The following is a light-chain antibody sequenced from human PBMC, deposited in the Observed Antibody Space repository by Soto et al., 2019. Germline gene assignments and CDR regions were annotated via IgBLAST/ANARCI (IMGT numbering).Light chain of an antibody. Sequence: EIVLTQSPGTLSLSPGERATLSCRASQSVGSDYLAWYQQKPGQAPRLLIYGASIRATGIPDRFSGSGSGTDFTLTISRLEPEDFAVYYCQQYGSSPRITFGGGTQVEIK. CDR1: QSVGSDY. J-gene: IGKJ4*01. V-gene: IGKV3-20*01. CDR2: GAS. CDR3: QQYGSSPRIT.